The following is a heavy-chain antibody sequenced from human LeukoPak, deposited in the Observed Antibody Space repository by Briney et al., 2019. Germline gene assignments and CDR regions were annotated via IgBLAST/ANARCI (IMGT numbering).Heavy chain of an antibody. CDR1: GFTFSSYS. CDR2: ISSSSSYI. D-gene: IGHD3-22*01. CDR3: ARDAGYDSSGYYYPNFDY. V-gene: IGHV3-21*01. Sequence: GGSLRLSCAASGFTFSSYSMNWVRQAPGKGLEWVSSISSSSSYIYYADSVKGRFTISRDNAKNSLYLQMNGLRAEDTAVYYCARDAGYDSSGYYYPNFDYWGQGTLVTVSS. J-gene: IGHJ4*02.